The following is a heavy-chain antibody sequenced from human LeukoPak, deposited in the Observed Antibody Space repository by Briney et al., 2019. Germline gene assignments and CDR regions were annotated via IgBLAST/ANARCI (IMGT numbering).Heavy chain of an antibody. CDR3: ARYSQYSSSKWFDP. J-gene: IGHJ5*02. D-gene: IGHD6-6*01. Sequence: SETLSLTCTVSGGSLSNYYWSWIRQPPGKGLEWIGYIYYSGSSDYNPSLKSRVTMSVDTPKNQFSLKLSSLTAADTAVYFCARYSQYSSSKWFDPWGQGTLVTVSS. CDR1: GGSLSNYY. V-gene: IGHV4-59*08. CDR2: IYYSGSS.